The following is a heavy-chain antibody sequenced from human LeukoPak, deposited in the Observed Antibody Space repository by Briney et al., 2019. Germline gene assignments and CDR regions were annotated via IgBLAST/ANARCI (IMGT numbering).Heavy chain of an antibody. J-gene: IGHJ5*02. CDR3: ARFVIFSGANCSGGSCYSRNWFDP. V-gene: IGHV1-18*01. D-gene: IGHD2-15*01. CDR2: INAYNGNT. CDR1: GNTFISYG. Sequence: ASVKVSCKASGNTFISYGINWVRQAPGQGLEWMGWINAYNGNTNYAQKLQGRVTMTTDTSTSTAYMELRSLRSDDTAVYYCARFVIFSGANCSGGSCYSRNWFDPWGQGTLVTVSS.